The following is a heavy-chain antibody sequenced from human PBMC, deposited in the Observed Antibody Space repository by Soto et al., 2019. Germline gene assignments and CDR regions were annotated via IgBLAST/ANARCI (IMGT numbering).Heavy chain of an antibody. CDR1: GASLRNYY. CDR3: TRAERFPRSWFDP. Sequence: EPLSLTVVDYGASLRNYYWIWVRQPPGKGLEWIGEVNHSGEATYNPSLQSRITISLDTSNNQFYLKMTSVTAADTAMYFWTRAERFPRSWFDPWGQGTQVTVSS. D-gene: IGHD3-3*01. CDR2: VNHSGEA. J-gene: IGHJ5*02. V-gene: IGHV4-34*01.